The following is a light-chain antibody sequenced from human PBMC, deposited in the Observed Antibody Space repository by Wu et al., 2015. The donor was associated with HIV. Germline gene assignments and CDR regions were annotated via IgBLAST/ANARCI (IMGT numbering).Light chain of an antibody. J-gene: IGKJ2*01. V-gene: IGKV3-11*01. Sequence: EIVLTQSPATLSLSPGERATLSCRASQSVSSYLAWYQQKPGQAPRLLIYDASNRATGIPARFSGSGSGTDFTLTISSLEPEDFAVYYCQQYGSSRTFGQGPSSRSN. CDR3: QQYGSSRT. CDR2: DAS. CDR1: QSVSSY.